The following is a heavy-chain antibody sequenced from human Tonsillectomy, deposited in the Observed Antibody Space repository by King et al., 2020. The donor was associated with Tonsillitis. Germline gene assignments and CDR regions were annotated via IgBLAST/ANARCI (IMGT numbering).Heavy chain of an antibody. D-gene: IGHD4-17*01. CDR2: LYSDDNT. CDR1: GFTVSSNY. J-gene: IGHJ4*02. CDR3: ARDGDHFDY. V-gene: IGHV3-53*02. Sequence: VQLGETGGGLIQTGGSLRLSCAASGFTVSSNYMSWVRQAPGKGLQWVSTLYSDDNTYYADSVKGRFTISRDNSKNTLYLQMNSLRAEDTAVYYCARDGDHFDYWGQGTLVTVSS.